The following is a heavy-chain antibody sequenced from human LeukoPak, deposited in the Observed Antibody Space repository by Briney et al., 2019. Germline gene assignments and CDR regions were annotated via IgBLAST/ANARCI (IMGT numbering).Heavy chain of an antibody. CDR1: GGSFSGYY. CDR2: IKHSGST. V-gene: IGHV4-34*01. J-gene: IGHJ4*02. CDR3: ARVLLGYCSSTSCWTSGFDY. D-gene: IGHD2-2*01. Sequence: SETLSLTCAVSGGSFSGYYLSWIRQPPGKGLELIGEIKHSGSTNYNPSLKSRVSISVDTSKNQFSLKLNSVTAADTAVYYCARVLLGYCSSTSCWTSGFDYWGQGTLVTVSS.